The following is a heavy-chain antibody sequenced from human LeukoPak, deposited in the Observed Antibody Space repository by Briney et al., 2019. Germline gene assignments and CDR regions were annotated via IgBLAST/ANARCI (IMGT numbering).Heavy chain of an antibody. J-gene: IGHJ6*02. V-gene: IGHV3-66*01. D-gene: IGHD2-15*01. CDR2: IYSGGST. Sequence: QSGGSLRLSCAASGFTVSSNYMSWVRQAPGKGLEWVSVIYSGGSTYYADSVKGRFTISRDNSKNTLYLQMNSLRAEDTAVYYCARGSTRYCSGGSCYYYYYYGMDVWGQGTTVTVSS. CDR1: GFTVSSNY. CDR3: ARGSTRYCSGGSCYYYYYYGMDV.